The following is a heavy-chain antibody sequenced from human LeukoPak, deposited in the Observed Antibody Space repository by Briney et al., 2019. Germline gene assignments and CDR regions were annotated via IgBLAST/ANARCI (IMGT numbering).Heavy chain of an antibody. D-gene: IGHD5-24*01. CDR2: ISSNGGGT. CDR3: ARGRALFRDGSDYLDY. J-gene: IGHJ4*02. V-gene: IGHV3-64*01. Sequence: PGGSLRLSCAASGFTFSRYGMHWVRQAPGKGPEYVSAISSNGGGTYYANSVKGRFTISRDNSKNTLYLQVGSLRAEDMAVYYCARGRALFRDGSDYLDYWGQGTLVTVSS. CDR1: GFTFSRYG.